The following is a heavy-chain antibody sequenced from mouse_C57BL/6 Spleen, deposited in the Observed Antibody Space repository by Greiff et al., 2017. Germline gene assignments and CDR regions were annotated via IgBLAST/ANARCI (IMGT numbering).Heavy chain of an antibody. CDR1: GFSLTSYG. CDR3: ARGDAYYRDNAMGY. J-gene: IGHJ4*01. D-gene: IGHD2-3*01. V-gene: IGHV2-2*01. Sequence: VKLMESGPGLVQPSQSLSITCTVSGFSLTSYGVHWVRQSPGKGLEWLGVIWSGGSTDYNAAFISRLSISKDNSKSQVFFKMNSLQADDTAIYYGARGDAYYRDNAMGYWGQGTSVTVSS. CDR2: IWSGGST.